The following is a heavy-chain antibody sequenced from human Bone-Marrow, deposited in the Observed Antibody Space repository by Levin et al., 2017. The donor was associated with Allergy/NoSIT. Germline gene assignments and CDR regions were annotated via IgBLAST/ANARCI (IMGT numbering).Heavy chain of an antibody. CDR1: GFTFTNAY. V-gene: IGHV3-15*05. CDR3: TAYYYGSGRNWQNYHFDL. D-gene: IGHD3-10*01. J-gene: IGHJ2*01. CDR2: IRSNSDGGTT. Sequence: TGGSLRLSCAASGFTFTNAYLNWVRQAPGKGLEWVGRIRSNSDGGTTDYAAPVKGRFSISRDDSKNALYLQMNSLETEDTAVYFCTAYYYGSGRNWQNYHFDLWGRGTLVTVSS.